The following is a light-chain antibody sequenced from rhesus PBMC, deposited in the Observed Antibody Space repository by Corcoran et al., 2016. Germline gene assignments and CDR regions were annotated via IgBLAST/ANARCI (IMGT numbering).Light chain of an antibody. CDR2: SAS. Sequence: DIQMTQSPSSLSASVGDRVTITCQASQGISNWLAWYQQKPGKAPKLLIYSASSLQSGGPSRFRGSGSGTEFTLTISRLQAEDFATYYCQQHDSDPYSFGQGTKVEIK. V-gene: IGKV1S4*01. CDR1: QGISNW. CDR3: QQHDSDPYS. J-gene: IGKJ2*01.